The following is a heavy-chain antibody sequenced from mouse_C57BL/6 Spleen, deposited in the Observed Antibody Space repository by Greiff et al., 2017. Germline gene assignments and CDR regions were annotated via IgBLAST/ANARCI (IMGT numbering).Heavy chain of an antibody. Sequence: VQLQQPGAELVKPGASVKLSCKASGYTFTSYWMQWVKQRPGQGLEWIGEIDPSDSYTNYNQKFKGKATLTVDTSSSTAYMQLSSLTSEDSAVYYCARRGLHHYYAMDYWGQGTSVTVSS. D-gene: IGHD2-4*01. J-gene: IGHJ4*01. V-gene: IGHV1-50*01. CDR1: GYTFTSYW. CDR2: IDPSDSYT. CDR3: ARRGLHHYYAMDY.